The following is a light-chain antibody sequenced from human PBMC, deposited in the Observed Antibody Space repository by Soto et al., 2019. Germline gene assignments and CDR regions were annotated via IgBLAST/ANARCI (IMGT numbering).Light chain of an antibody. V-gene: IGLV2-23*01. CDR1: SSDVGSYNL. Sequence: QSVLTQPASVSGSPGQSITISCTGASSDVGSYNLVSWYQQHPGKAPKLMIYEGSKRPSGISNSFSGSKSGNTASLTISGLQAEDEADYYCCSYAGSSTPLYVFXTGTKVTVL. CDR2: EGS. CDR3: CSYAGSSTPLYV. J-gene: IGLJ1*01.